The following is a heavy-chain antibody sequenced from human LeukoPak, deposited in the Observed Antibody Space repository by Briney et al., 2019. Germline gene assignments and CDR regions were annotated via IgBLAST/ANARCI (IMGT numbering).Heavy chain of an antibody. V-gene: IGHV3-30*14. J-gene: IGHJ4*02. CDR1: GFTFSSYA. CDR2: ISYDGSNK. CDR3: ARTAMVLFDY. D-gene: IGHD5-18*01. Sequence: PGGSLRLSCAASGFTFSSYAMHWVRQAPGKGLEWVAVISYDGSNKYYADSVKGRFTISRDNSKNTLYLQMNSLRAEDTAVYYCARTAMVLFDYWGQGTLVTVSS.